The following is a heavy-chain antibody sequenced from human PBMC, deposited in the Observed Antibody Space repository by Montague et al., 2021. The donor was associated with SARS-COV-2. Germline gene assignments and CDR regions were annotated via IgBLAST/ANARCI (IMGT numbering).Heavy chain of an antibody. CDR1: GDSVSSNSGA. Sequence: CAISGDSVSSNSGAWSWLRQSPPRGLEWLGRTYYRSKWYYNYGVSVESRITVNADTSKNQVFLQLNSVTPEDTAVYFCARGLPAGPNFGMDVWGQGTTVTVSS. D-gene: IGHD2-2*01. CDR2: TYYRSKWYY. J-gene: IGHJ6*02. CDR3: ARGLPAGPNFGMDV. V-gene: IGHV6-1*01.